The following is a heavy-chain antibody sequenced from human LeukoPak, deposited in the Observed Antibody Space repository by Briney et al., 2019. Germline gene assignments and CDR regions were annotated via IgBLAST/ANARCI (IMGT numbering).Heavy chain of an antibody. D-gene: IGHD4-23*01. CDR1: GFTFRHYH. J-gene: IGHJ4*02. Sequence: GGSLRLSCAASGFTFRHYHMHWVRQAPGKGLEWVSYISSSDSTIYYADSVKGRFTISRDNAKNSLYLQMNSLRAEDTAVYYCARDYGGSSPFDYWGQGTLVTVSS. CDR2: ISSSDSTI. CDR3: ARDYGGSSPFDY. V-gene: IGHV3-48*03.